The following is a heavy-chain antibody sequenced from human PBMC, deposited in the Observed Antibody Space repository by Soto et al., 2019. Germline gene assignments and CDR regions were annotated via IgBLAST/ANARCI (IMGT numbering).Heavy chain of an antibody. Sequence: QVQLQESGPGLVQPSQTLSLTCSVSGGSINNGVYFWNWIRQHPGKVLEWIGYVHASGTTYYNPSLKGRLAMSIDKSKTQFYLNLKSVTAADTAVLYCVRVFVEAAMAFDYWGPGTLITVAS. V-gene: IGHV4-31*03. J-gene: IGHJ4*02. CDR3: VRVFVEAAMAFDY. D-gene: IGHD2-21*01. CDR2: VHASGTT. CDR1: GGSINNGVYF.